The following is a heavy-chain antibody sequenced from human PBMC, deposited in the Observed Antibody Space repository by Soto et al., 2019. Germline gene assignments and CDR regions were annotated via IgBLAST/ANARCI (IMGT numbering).Heavy chain of an antibody. CDR3: ARAAPCGGGDCNSPIGGFAI. Sequence: PSGALSVTCTVSGAPITDGDYYWTWIRQPPGKCLEWIGYIYYRGSTYYNPSLKSPISISIDTPKNQFSLKLTSVTAPDTAVYYCARAAPCGGGDCNSPIGGFAIWGQGTMVTVSS. D-gene: IGHD2-21*02. CDR2: IYYRGST. V-gene: IGHV4-30-4*01. CDR1: GAPITDGDYY. J-gene: IGHJ3*02.